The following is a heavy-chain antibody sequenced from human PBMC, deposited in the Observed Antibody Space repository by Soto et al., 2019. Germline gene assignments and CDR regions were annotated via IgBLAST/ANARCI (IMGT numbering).Heavy chain of an antibody. CDR2: ISGGGGDT. D-gene: IGHD5-12*01. J-gene: IGHJ4*02. CDR1: GFTFGRYA. V-gene: IGHV3-23*01. Sequence: EVQLLESGGGLVQPGGSLRLSCVASGFTFGRYAMIWVRQAPGKGLEWVSGISGGGGDTGYADSVKGRFTMSRDNSKNTLYLQMTCLRADDTAIYRCAKDHGYSGYDLGYYLDFWGQGTLVTVSS. CDR3: AKDHGYSGYDLGYYLDF.